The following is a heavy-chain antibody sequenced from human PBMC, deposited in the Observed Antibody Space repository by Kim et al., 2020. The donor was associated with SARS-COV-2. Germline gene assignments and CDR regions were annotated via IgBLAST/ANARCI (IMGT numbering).Heavy chain of an antibody. V-gene: IGHV4-31*02. CDR3: ARDRGGYGMDV. Sequence: TYYNPSLKSRVTISVDTSKNQFSLKRSSVTAADTAVYYCARDRGGYGMDVWGQGTTVTVSS. J-gene: IGHJ6*02. CDR2: T. D-gene: IGHD3-10*01.